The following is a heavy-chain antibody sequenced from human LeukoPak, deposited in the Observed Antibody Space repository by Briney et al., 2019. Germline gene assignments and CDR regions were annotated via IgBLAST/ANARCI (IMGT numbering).Heavy chain of an antibody. J-gene: IGHJ5*02. V-gene: IGHV1-2*02. CDR2: INPNSGGT. CDR1: GYTFTGYY. Sequence: ASVKVSCTASGYTFTGYYMHWVRQAPGQGLEWMGWINPNSGGTNYAQKFQGRVTMTRDTSISTAYMELSRLRSDDTAVYYCARDSVRGSSGWYPFDPWGQGTLVTVSS. CDR3: ARDSVRGSSGWYPFDP. D-gene: IGHD6-19*01.